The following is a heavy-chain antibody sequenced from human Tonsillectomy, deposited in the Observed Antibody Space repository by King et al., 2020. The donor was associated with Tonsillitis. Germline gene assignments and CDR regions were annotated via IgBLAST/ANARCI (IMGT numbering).Heavy chain of an antibody. Sequence: VQLVESGGGLIQPGGSLRLSCAASGFTFSSYWMNWVRQAPGKGLEWVASIKRDGCEKYYVDSVKGRFIHSRDNAQKSLHLQMNSLGAEDTAVYFCATRRTYSDYVWGSSRFYYYAMNVWGQGTTVTVSS. J-gene: IGHJ6*02. CDR2: IKRDGCEK. CDR3: ATRRTYSDYVWGSSRFYYYAMNV. D-gene: IGHD3-16*02. V-gene: IGHV3-7*01. CDR1: GFTFSSYW.